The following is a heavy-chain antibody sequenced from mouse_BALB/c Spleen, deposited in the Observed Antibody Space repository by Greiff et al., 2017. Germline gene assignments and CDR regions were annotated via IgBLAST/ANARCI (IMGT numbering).Heavy chain of an antibody. Sequence: EVMLVESGGGLVKPGGSLKLSCAASGFTFSSYAMSWVRQTPEKRLEWVASISSGGSTYYPDSVKGRFTISRDNARNILYLQMSSLRSEDTAMYYCARIGYYRYAFYAMDYWGQGTSVTVSS. J-gene: IGHJ4*01. CDR1: GFTFSSYA. D-gene: IGHD2-14*01. CDR2: ISSGGST. V-gene: IGHV5-6-5*01. CDR3: ARIGYYRYAFYAMDY.